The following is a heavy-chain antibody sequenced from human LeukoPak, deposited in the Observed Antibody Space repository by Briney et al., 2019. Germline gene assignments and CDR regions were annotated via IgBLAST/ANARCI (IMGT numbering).Heavy chain of an antibody. CDR1: GFTFSSYG. D-gene: IGHD2-2*01. Sequence: PGGSLRLSCAASGFTFSSYGMHWVRQAPGKGLEWVAFIRYDGSNKYYADSVRGRFTISRDNSKNTLYLQMNSLRAEDTAAYYCAKSAQKFVGVVVPATPFDYWGQGTLVTVSS. CDR3: AKSAQKFVGVVVPATPFDY. J-gene: IGHJ4*02. CDR2: IRYDGSNK. V-gene: IGHV3-30*02.